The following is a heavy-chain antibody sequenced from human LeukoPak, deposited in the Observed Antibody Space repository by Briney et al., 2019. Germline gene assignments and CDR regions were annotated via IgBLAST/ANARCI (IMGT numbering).Heavy chain of an antibody. Sequence: SETLSLTCTVYGGSVSSTSSSYFWNWMRQPPGKGLEWIGYIYHTGSTKYNPSLESRVTMSVDTFKNQFSLKLRSATAADTAVYYCTRSIMNFYVSGTWGRGTLVTVSS. J-gene: IGHJ5*02. CDR3: TRSIMNFYVSGT. V-gene: IGHV4-61*01. CDR2: IYHTGST. CDR1: GGSVSSTSSSYF. D-gene: IGHD3-10*01.